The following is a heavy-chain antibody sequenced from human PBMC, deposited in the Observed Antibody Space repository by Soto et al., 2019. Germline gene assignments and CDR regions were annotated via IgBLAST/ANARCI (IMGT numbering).Heavy chain of an antibody. J-gene: IGHJ4*02. CDR2: ISGSGGST. Sequence: GGSLRLSCAASGFTFSSYAMSWVRQAPGKGLGWVSAISGSGGSTYYADSVKGRFTISRDNSKNTLYLQMNSLRAEDTAVYYYARGYDILTGYPPVLDYGGQGTLVPVSS. CDR1: GFTFSSYA. V-gene: IGHV3-23*01. CDR3: ARGYDILTGYPPVLDY. D-gene: IGHD3-9*01.